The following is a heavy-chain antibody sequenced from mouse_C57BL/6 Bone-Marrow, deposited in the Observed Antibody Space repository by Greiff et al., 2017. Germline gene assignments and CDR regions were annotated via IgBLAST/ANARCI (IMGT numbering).Heavy chain of an antibody. J-gene: IGHJ1*03. D-gene: IGHD1-1*01. Sequence: EVKLVESGGDLVKPGGSLKLSCAASGFTFSSYGMSWVRQTPDKRLEWVATISSGGIYTYYPDSVKGRFTISRDTAKNTPYLQMSRLKSEDTAMYYCARRGYYGSIFYWYFDVWGTGTTVTVSS. CDR1: GFTFSSYG. CDR2: ISSGGIYT. CDR3: ARRGYYGSIFYWYFDV. V-gene: IGHV5-6*02.